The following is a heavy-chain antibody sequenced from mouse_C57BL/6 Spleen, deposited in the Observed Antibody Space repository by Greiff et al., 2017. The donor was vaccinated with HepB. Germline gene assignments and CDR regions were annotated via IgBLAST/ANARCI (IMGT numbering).Heavy chain of an antibody. J-gene: IGHJ1*03. CDR2: IWSGGST. Sequence: QVHVKQSGPGLVQPSQSLSITCTVSGFSLTSYGVHWVRQSPGKGLEWLGVIWSGGSTDYNAAFISRLSISKDNSKSQVFFKMNSLQADDTAIYYCARNDGEYDWYFDVWGTGTTVTVSS. CDR3: ARNDGEYDWYFDV. CDR1: GFSLTSYG. D-gene: IGHD2-3*01. V-gene: IGHV2-2*01.